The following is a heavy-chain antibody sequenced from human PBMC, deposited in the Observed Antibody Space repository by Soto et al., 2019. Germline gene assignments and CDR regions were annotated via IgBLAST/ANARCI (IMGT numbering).Heavy chain of an antibody. D-gene: IGHD2-2*01. Sequence: SETLSLTCTVSGGSVSSGSYYWSWIRQPPGKGLEWIVYIYYSGSTNYNPSLKSRVTISVDASKNQFSLKLSSVTAADTAVYYCARGRPWYCSSTSCSPGANDWFDPWGQGTLVTVSS. CDR2: IYYSGST. V-gene: IGHV4-61*01. CDR3: ARGRPWYCSSTSCSPGANDWFDP. J-gene: IGHJ5*02. CDR1: GGSVSSGSYY.